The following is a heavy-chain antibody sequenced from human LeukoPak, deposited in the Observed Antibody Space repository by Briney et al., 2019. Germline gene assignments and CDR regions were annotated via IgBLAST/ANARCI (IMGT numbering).Heavy chain of an antibody. CDR1: GFTFDDYA. V-gene: IGHV3-9*01. D-gene: IGHD3-22*01. J-gene: IGHJ4*02. CDR3: AKADYYDSSGSNDY. CDR2: ISWNSGSI. Sequence: GRSLRLSCAASGFTFDDYAMHWVRQAPGKGLEWVSGISWNSGSIGYADSVKGRFTISRDNAKNSLYLQMNSLRAEDTALYYCAKADYYDSSGSNDYWGQGTLVTVSS.